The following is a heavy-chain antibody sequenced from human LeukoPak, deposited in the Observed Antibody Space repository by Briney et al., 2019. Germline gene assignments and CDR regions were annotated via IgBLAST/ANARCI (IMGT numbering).Heavy chain of an antibody. Sequence: GGSLRLXCAASGFTFSSYSMNWVRQAPGKGLEWVSSISSSSSYIYYADSVKGRFTISRDNAKNSLYLQMNSLRAEDTAVYYCARDRGIAAAETDYWGQGTLVTVSS. CDR1: GFTFSSYS. CDR3: ARDRGIAAAETDY. CDR2: ISSSSSYI. J-gene: IGHJ4*02. D-gene: IGHD6-13*01. V-gene: IGHV3-21*01.